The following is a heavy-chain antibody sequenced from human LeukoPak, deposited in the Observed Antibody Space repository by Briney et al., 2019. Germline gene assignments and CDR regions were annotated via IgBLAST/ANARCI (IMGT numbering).Heavy chain of an antibody. CDR2: INPNSGGT. CDR3: ARARWQLVPYFDS. V-gene: IGHV1-2*02. J-gene: IGHJ4*02. Sequence: ASVKVFCKASGYTFTDYYMHWVRQAPGQGLAWMGWINPNSGGTNFAQKFQGRVAMTRDTSISTAYLELGSLRSDDTAVYFCARARWQLVPYFDSWGQGTLVTVSS. D-gene: IGHD6-6*01. CDR1: GYTFTDYY.